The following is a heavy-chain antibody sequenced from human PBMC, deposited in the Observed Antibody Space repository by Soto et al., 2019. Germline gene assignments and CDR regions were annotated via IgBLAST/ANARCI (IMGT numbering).Heavy chain of an antibody. CDR1: GYSFTNYW. CDR3: ARSHGVDV. V-gene: IGHV5-51*01. Sequence: GESLKISCKGSGYSFTNYWIAWVRQMPGKGLEWMGIIYPGDSDTKYSPSFQGQVTISADKSISTAYSHWSSLKASDTAMYYCARSHGVDVWGQGTSVTVSS. J-gene: IGHJ6*02. CDR2: IYPGDSDT.